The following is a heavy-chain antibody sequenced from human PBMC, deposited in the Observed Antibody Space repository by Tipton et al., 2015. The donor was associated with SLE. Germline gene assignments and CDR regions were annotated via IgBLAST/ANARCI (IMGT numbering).Heavy chain of an antibody. CDR2: FYHGGNT. CDR3: ARDAIFFGRGSRGAFDI. D-gene: IGHD2-15*01. V-gene: IGHV4-38-2*02. J-gene: IGHJ3*02. CDR1: GYSINRGYY. Sequence: GLVKPSETLSLTCDVSGYSINRGYYWGWLRKSPGKGLEWIGSFYHGGNTYYNPYLKSRVSISGDTSNNQFSLKLSSVTAADTAVYYCARDAIFFGRGSRGAFDIWGQGTMVTVSS.